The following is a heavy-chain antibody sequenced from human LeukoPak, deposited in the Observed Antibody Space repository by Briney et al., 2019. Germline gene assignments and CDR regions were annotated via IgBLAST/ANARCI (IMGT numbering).Heavy chain of an antibody. D-gene: IGHD6-6*01. CDR2: IYYSGST. CDR1: GGSISSSSYY. V-gene: IGHV4-39*01. CDR3: ASSSSYYYYYYMDV. Sequence: SETLSLTCTVSGGSISSSSYYWGWIRQPPGKGLEWIGSIYYSGSTYYNPSLKSRVTISVDTSKNQFSLKLSSVTAADMAVYYCASSSSYYYYYYMDVWGKGTTVTVSS. J-gene: IGHJ6*03.